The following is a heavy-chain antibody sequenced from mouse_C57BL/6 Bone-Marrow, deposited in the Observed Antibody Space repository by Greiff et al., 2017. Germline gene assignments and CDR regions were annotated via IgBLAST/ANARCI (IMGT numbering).Heavy chain of an antibody. V-gene: IGHV1-50*01. D-gene: IGHD1-1*01. Sequence: QVQLQQPGAELVKPGASVKLSCKASGYTFTSYWMQWVKQRPGQGLEWIGEIDPSDSYTNYNQKFKGKATLTVDTSSSTAYMQRSSLTSEDSAVYYCARDRDWDYGSSSAMDYWGQGTSVTVSS. CDR1: GYTFTSYW. CDR3: ARDRDWDYGSSSAMDY. J-gene: IGHJ4*01. CDR2: IDPSDSYT.